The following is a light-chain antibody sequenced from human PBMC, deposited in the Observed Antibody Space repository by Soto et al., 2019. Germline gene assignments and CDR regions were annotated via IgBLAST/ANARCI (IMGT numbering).Light chain of an antibody. J-gene: IGKJ1*01. V-gene: IGKV3-15*01. Sequence: VMALSSATLSVSPGEGATLSCRASQSLNTNLAWYQQKLGQAPRVLIYGASTRATGSPARFSGSGSGTEFTLTISSRQPEDFATYYCQQSYSTPWTFGQGTKVDIK. CDR2: GAS. CDR1: QSLNTN. CDR3: QQSYSTPWT.